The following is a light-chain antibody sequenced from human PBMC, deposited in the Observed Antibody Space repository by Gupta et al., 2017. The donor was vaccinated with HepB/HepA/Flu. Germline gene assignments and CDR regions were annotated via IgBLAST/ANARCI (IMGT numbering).Light chain of an antibody. CDR2: CNS. V-gene: IGLV1-40*01. CDR1: SSNIGAGYD. Sequence: QSVLTQPHAVSGALGQKVTISCPGSSSNIGAGYDVHWYQQLPAKAPKLLLECNSNRPSGVPDRISGSKSATSAYPATTGLQAEDEADYYCQYSASSLSGEVFGTGTKLTVL. J-gene: IGLJ1*01. CDR3: QYSASSLSGEV.